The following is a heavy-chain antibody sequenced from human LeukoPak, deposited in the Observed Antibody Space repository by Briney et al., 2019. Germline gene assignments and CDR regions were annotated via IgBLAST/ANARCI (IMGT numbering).Heavy chain of an antibody. CDR1: GDSISSATYY. Sequence: SETLSLTCTVSGDSISSATYYWNWIRQPAGKGLEWIGHIYTSENTNYNPSLKSRVTISVDTFKNQFSLKLTSVTAADTAVYYCARDQRDYGGGFDIWGQGTLVTVSS. CDR3: ARDQRDYGGGFDI. J-gene: IGHJ3*02. CDR2: IYTSENT. D-gene: IGHD4/OR15-4a*01. V-gene: IGHV4-61*09.